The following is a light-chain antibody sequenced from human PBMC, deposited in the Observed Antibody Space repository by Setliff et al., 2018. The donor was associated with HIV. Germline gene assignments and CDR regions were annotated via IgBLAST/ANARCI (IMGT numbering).Light chain of an antibody. V-gene: IGKV3-15*01. Sequence: EIVMTQSPATLSVSPGERATLSCRASQSLSSNLAWYQQKPGQAPRLLIYGASNRATGIPARFSGSGSGTEFTLTISSLQSEDFAVYYCQQYNKWPPYTFGQGTKVDIK. CDR1: QSLSSN. CDR3: QQYNKWPPYT. CDR2: GAS. J-gene: IGKJ2*01.